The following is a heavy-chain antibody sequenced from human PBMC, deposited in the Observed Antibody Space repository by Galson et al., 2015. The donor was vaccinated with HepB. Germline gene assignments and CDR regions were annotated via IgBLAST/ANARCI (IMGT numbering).Heavy chain of an antibody. Sequence: SLRLSCAASGFTVSSNYMSWVRQAPGMGLDWVSTIYSSGSTYYADSVKGRFTLSRDTSKNTLYLQMNSLRAEDTAVYYCAYQSVGYSGGGDYWGQGTLVTVSS. D-gene: IGHD5-12*01. V-gene: IGHV3-53*01. CDR1: GFTVSSNY. J-gene: IGHJ4*02. CDR2: IYSSGST. CDR3: AYQSVGYSGGGDY.